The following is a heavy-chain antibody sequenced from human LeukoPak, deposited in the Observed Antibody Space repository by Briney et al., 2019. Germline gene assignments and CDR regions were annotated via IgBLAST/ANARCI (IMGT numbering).Heavy chain of an antibody. J-gene: IGHJ5*02. CDR1: GYTFTSYG. Sequence: ASVKVSCKASGYTFTSYGISWVRQAPGQGLEWMGWISAYNGNTNYAQKLQGRVTMTTDTSTSTAYMELSSLRSEDTAVYYCARGIMATPVYNWFDPWGQGTLVTVSS. V-gene: IGHV1-18*01. CDR2: ISAYNGNT. D-gene: IGHD5-12*01. CDR3: ARGIMATPVYNWFDP.